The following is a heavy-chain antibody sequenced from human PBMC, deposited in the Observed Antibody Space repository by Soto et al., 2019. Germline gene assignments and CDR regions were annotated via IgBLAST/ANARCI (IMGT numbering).Heavy chain of an antibody. CDR3: AKERRGYCSGGSCYLGRYFDL. V-gene: IGHV3-30*18. Sequence: GGALRLSCAASVFTFSSYGMHWVRQAPGKGLEWVAVISYDGSNKYYADSVKGRFTISRDNSKNTLYLQMNSLRAEDTAVYYCAKERRGYCSGGSCYLGRYFDLWGRGTLVTVSS. J-gene: IGHJ2*01. D-gene: IGHD2-15*01. CDR1: VFTFSSYG. CDR2: ISYDGSNK.